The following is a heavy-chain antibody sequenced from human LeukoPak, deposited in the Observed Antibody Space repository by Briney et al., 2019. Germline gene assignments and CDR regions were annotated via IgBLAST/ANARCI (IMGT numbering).Heavy chain of an antibody. CDR1: GFTVSSNY. CDR2: IYSGGST. J-gene: IGHJ4*02. V-gene: IGHV3-66*02. Sequence: PGGSLRLSCAASGFTVSSNYMSWVRQARGKGLEWVSVIYSGGSTYYADSVKGRFTISRDNSKNTLYLQMNSLRAEDTAVYYCARDGGGSYFDYWGQGTLVTVSS. CDR3: ARDGGGSYFDY. D-gene: IGHD1-26*01.